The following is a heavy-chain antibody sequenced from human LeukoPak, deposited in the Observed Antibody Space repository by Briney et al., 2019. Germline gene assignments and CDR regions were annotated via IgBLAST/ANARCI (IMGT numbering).Heavy chain of an antibody. CDR3: AKDGYYYGSGSYYRPDY. Sequence: GGSLRLSCAASGFTFSSYAMSWVRQAPGKGLEGVSAISGSGGSTYYADSVKGRFTISRDNSKNTLYLQMNSLRAEDTAVYYCAKDGYYYGSGSYYRPDYWGQGTLVTVSS. CDR2: ISGSGGST. CDR1: GFTFSSYA. V-gene: IGHV3-23*01. D-gene: IGHD3-10*01. J-gene: IGHJ4*02.